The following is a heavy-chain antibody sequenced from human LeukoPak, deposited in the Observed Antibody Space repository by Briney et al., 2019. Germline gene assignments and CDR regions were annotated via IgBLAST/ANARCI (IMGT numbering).Heavy chain of an antibody. CDR2: INPNSCGT. Sequence: ASVTVSCKASGYTFTGYYMRALRQAPGQGLEWMGWINPNSCGTNYAQKFQGRVTMTRDTSISTAYMELSSLRSDDTAVYYCARDGPRSDYYDSSGYYYPYYYYMDVWGKGTTVTVSS. CDR3: ARDGPRSDYYDSSGYYYPYYYYMDV. CDR1: GYTFTGYY. J-gene: IGHJ6*03. D-gene: IGHD3-22*01. V-gene: IGHV1-2*02.